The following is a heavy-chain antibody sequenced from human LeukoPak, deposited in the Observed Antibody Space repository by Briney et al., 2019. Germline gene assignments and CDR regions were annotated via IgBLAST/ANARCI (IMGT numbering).Heavy chain of an antibody. J-gene: IGHJ6*03. CDR3: ARALPETSYYYYYYMDV. D-gene: IGHD2-2*01. Sequence: ASVKVSCKASGGTFSSYAISWVRQAPGQGLEWMGGIIPIFGTANYAQKFQGRVTITTDESTSTAYMELSSLRSEDTAVYYCARALPETSYYYYYYMDVWGKGTTVTVSS. V-gene: IGHV1-69*05. CDR2: IIPIFGTA. CDR1: GGTFSSYA.